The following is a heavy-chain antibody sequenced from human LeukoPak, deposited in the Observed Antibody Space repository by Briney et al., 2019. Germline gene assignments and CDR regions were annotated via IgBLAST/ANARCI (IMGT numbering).Heavy chain of an antibody. D-gene: IGHD4-17*01. CDR1: GGSISSSSYY. CDR3: ARHPDYGDYPYYFDY. J-gene: IGHJ4*02. V-gene: IGHV4-39*01. CDR2: IYYSGST. Sequence: SETLSLTCTVSGGSISSSSYYWGWIRQPPGKGLGWIGSIYYSGSTYYNPSLKSRVTISVDTSKNQFPLKLSSVTAADTAVYYCARHPDYGDYPYYFDYWGQGTLVTVSS.